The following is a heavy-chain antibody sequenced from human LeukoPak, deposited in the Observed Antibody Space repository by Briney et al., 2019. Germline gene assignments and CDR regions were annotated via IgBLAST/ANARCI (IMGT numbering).Heavy chain of an antibody. Sequence: ASVKVSCKASGGTFTSYAITWVRQAPGQGLEWMGGIIPILGTANYAQKFQGRVTITADESTRTAYMELSSLRSEDTAVYYCAREGPNFDWFDYWGQGTLVTVSS. CDR3: AREGPNFDWFDY. V-gene: IGHV1-69*13. CDR1: GGTFTSYA. J-gene: IGHJ4*02. D-gene: IGHD3-9*01. CDR2: IIPILGTA.